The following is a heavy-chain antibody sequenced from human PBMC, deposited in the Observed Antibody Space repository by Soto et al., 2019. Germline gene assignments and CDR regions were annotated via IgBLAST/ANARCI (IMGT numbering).Heavy chain of an antibody. CDR1: GGSISSGGYS. V-gene: IGHV4-30-2*01. J-gene: IGHJ5*02. Sequence: QLQLQESGSGLVKPSQTLSLTCAVSGGSISSGGYSWSWIRQPPGKGLEWIGYIYHSGSTYYNPSLKSRVTISVDRSKNQFSLKLSCVTAADTAVYYCARASHWFDPWGQGTLVTVSS. CDR3: ARASHWFDP. CDR2: IYHSGST.